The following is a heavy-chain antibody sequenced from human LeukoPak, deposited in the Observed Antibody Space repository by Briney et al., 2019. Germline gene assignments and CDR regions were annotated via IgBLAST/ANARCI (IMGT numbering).Heavy chain of an antibody. CDR3: ARESGGLTAAAGFADAFDI. J-gene: IGHJ3*02. CDR1: GFTFSSYA. D-gene: IGHD6-13*01. V-gene: IGHV3-64*01. Sequence: GGSLRLSCAASGFTFSSYAMHWVRQAPGKGLECVSAISSNGGSTYYANSVKGRFTISRDNSKNTLYLQMGSLRAEDMAVYYCARESGGLTAAAGFADAFDIWGQGTMVTVSS. CDR2: ISSNGGST.